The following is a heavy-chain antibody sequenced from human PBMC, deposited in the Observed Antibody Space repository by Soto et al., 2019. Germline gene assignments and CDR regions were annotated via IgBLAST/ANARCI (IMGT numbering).Heavy chain of an antibody. V-gene: IGHV1-69*12. D-gene: IGHD1-7*01. CDR2: IIPIFGTA. Sequence: QVQLVQSGAEVKKPGSSVKVSCKASGGTFSSYAISWVRQAPGQGLEWMGGIIPIFGTANYAQKCQGRVTITADESTSKAYMELSSLRSEDTAVYYCAGPPELTRIYYYYGMDVWRQLTTFTVSS. CDR1: GGTFSSYA. J-gene: IGHJ6*02. CDR3: AGPPELTRIYYYYGMDV.